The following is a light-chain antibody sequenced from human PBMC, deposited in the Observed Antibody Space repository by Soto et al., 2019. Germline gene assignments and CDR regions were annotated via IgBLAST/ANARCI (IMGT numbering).Light chain of an antibody. CDR1: QSVSSN. CDR2: GAS. V-gene: IGKV3-15*01. Sequence: EIVMTQSPATLSVSPGERATLSCRASQSVSSNFAWYQQKPGQAPRLLIYGASTRATGIPARFSGSGSGTEFTLTISSLQSEDFALYDYQQYNNWPPTFGRVTKVDIK. J-gene: IGKJ1*01. CDR3: QQYNNWPPT.